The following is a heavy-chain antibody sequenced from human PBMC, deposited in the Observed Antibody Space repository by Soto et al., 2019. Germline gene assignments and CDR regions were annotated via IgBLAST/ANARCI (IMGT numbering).Heavy chain of an antibody. CDR1: GGSISSGGYY. CDR2: IYYSGST. CDR3: ARDRNYYDSSGPDAFDI. D-gene: IGHD3-22*01. V-gene: IGHV4-31*03. Sequence: PSETLSLTCTVSGGSISSGGYYWSWIRQHPGKGLEWIGYIYYSGSTYYNPPLKSRVTISVDTSKNQFSLKLSSVTAADTAVYYCARDRNYYDSSGPDAFDIWGQGTMVTVSS. J-gene: IGHJ3*02.